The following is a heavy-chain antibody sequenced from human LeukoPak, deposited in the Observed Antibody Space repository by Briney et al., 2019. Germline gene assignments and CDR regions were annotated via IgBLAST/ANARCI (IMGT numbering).Heavy chain of an antibody. CDR1: GLTFSSYA. Sequence: GGSLRLFCAASGLTFSSYAMMWLRQAPGKGLEWVSAITGNGGWALYADSVKGRFTISRDNSKNTLYLQMSSLRAEDTAVYYCAKDPNGDYIGAFDFWGQGTMVTVSS. CDR3: AKDPNGDYIGAFDF. CDR2: ITGNGGWA. J-gene: IGHJ3*01. V-gene: IGHV3-23*01. D-gene: IGHD4-17*01.